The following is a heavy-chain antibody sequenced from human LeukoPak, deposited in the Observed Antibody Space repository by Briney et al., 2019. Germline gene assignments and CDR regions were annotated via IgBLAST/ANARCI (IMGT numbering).Heavy chain of an antibody. J-gene: IGHJ3*02. V-gene: IGHV4-38-2*02. D-gene: IGHD1-26*01. CDR2: IYHSGST. Sequence: SETLSLTCTVSGYSISSGYYWGWIRQPPGKGLEWIGSIYHSGSTYYNPSLKSRVTISVDTSKNQFSLKLSSVTAADTAVYYCVRWDEDAFDIWGQGTMVTVSS. CDR1: GYSISSGYY. CDR3: VRWDEDAFDI.